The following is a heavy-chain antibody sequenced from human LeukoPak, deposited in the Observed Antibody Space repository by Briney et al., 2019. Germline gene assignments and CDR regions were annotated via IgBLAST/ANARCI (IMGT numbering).Heavy chain of an antibody. J-gene: IGHJ4*02. CDR3: ARDRLPRALTSLDY. V-gene: IGHV1-69*04. CDR2: IIPILGIA. D-gene: IGHD6-6*01. Sequence: GGSVNVSCKASGCTFSSYTISWVRQAPGQGLEWMGRIIPILGIANYAQKFQGRVTITADKATRTAYKELSSLRAEDPGVWYCARDRLPRALTSLDYWGQGKLVTVSS. CDR1: GCTFSSYT.